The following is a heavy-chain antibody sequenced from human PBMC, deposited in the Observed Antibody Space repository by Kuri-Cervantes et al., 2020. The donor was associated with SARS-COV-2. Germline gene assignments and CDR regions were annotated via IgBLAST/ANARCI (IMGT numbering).Heavy chain of an antibody. CDR2: ISSSSSTI. V-gene: IGHV3-48*01. Sequence: GESLKISCATSGFTFSSYSMNWVRQAPGKGLEWVSYISSSSSTIYYADSVKGRFTISRDNAKNSLYLQMNSLRAEDTAVYYCARASYYYDSSGYSNNIWGQGTMVTVSS. J-gene: IGHJ3*02. CDR1: GFTFSSYS. CDR3: ARASYYYDSSGYSNNI. D-gene: IGHD3-22*01.